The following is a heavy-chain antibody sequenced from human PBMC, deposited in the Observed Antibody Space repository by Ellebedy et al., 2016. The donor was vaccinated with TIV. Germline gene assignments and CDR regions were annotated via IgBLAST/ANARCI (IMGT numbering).Heavy chain of an antibody. CDR3: VKGRSGLQYYGIDV. J-gene: IGHJ6*02. D-gene: IGHD3-10*01. CDR2: IWYDGSLT. CDR1: GFTFSEHS. V-gene: IGHV3-33*06. Sequence: GESLKISXVASGFTFSEHSMHWVRQAPGKGLEWVAVIWYDGSLTYYGDSMKGRFSISRDNANNTLYLQMNSLRAEDTALYYCVKGRSGLQYYGIDVWGQGTTVTVSS.